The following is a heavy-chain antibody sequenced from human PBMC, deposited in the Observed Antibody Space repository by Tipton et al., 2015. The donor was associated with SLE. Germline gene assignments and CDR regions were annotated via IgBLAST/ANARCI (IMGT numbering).Heavy chain of an antibody. D-gene: IGHD3-16*01. Sequence: TLSLTCTVSGGSISSYYWSWIRQPPGKGLEWIGYIYYSGSTNYNPSLKSRVTISVDTSKNQFSLKLSSVTAADTAVYYCAATFTAARGMDVWGQGTTVTVCS. V-gene: IGHV4-59*01. J-gene: IGHJ6*02. CDR2: IYYSGST. CDR1: GGSISSYY. CDR3: AATFTAARGMDV.